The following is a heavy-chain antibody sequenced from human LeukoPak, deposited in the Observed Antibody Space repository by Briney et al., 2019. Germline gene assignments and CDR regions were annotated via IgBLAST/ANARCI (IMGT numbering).Heavy chain of an antibody. CDR1: GFTFSSYA. J-gene: IGHJ4*02. CDR2: IRGSGGST. Sequence: GGSLRLTCAASGFTFSSYAMSWVRQAPGKGLEWVSAIRGSGGSTYYADSVKGRFTISRDNSKNSLYLQMNSLRAEDTAVYYCARGLFQTHYYDSSGYPTDYWGQGTLVTVSS. CDR3: ARGLFQTHYYDSSGYPTDY. D-gene: IGHD3-22*01. V-gene: IGHV3-23*01.